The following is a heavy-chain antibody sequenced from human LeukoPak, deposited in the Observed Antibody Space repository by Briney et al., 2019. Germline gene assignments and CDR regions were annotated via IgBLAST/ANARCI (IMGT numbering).Heavy chain of an antibody. V-gene: IGHV3-21*01. Sequence: GGTLRLSCAASGFTFSSYSMNWVRQAPGKGLEWVSSISSSSSYIYYADSVKSRFTISRDNAKNSLYLQMNSLRAEDTAVYYCARGRLDSSGYWYWGQGTLVTVSS. CDR3: ARGRLDSSGYWY. CDR2: ISSSSSYI. J-gene: IGHJ4*02. CDR1: GFTFSSYS. D-gene: IGHD3-22*01.